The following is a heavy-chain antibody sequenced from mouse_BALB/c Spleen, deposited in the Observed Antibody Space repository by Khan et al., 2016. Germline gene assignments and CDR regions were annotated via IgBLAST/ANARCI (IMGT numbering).Heavy chain of an antibody. CDR2: INPDSSTI. J-gene: IGHJ4*01. CDR3: ARRFYYYGTRPYYYSMDS. D-gene: IGHD1-1*01. V-gene: IGHV4-1*02. Sequence: EVKLLESGGGLVQPGGSLKLSCAASGFDFSRYWMSWVRQAPGKGLEWIGVINPDSSTIDYTPSLKDQFIISRDNAKNTLYLHMNKMRSEDTALYYCARRFYYYGTRPYYYSMDSWGQGTSVTVSS. CDR1: GFDFSRYW.